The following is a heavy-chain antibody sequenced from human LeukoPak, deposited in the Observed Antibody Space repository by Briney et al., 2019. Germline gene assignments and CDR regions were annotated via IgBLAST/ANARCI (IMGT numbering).Heavy chain of an antibody. CDR3: ARDLQLTGMDV. Sequence: GGSLRLSCAASGFTFSSYAMHWVRQAPGKGLEWVAVISYDGSNKYYADSVKGRFTISRDNSKNTLYQQMNSLRAEDTAVYYCARDLQLTGMDVWGKGTTVTVSS. J-gene: IGHJ6*04. CDR1: GFTFSSYA. D-gene: IGHD1-1*01. CDR2: ISYDGSNK. V-gene: IGHV3-30-3*01.